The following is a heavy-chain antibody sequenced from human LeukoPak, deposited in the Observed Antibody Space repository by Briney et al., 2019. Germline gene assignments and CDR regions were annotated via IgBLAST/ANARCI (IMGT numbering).Heavy chain of an antibody. J-gene: IGHJ6*03. CDR3: ARGTSSSRPYYYYYYNDG. Sequence: SETLSLTCTVSGGSISSYYWSWIRQPPGKGLEWIGYIYYSGSTNYNPSLKSRVTISVDTSKNQFSLKLSSVTAADTAVYYCARGTSSSRPYYYYYYNDGWGKGTTVTISS. CDR2: IYYSGST. D-gene: IGHD6-13*01. CDR1: GGSISSYY. V-gene: IGHV4-59*01.